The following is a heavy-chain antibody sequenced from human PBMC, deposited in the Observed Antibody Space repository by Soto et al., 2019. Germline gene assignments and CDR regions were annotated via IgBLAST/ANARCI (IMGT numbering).Heavy chain of an antibody. CDR2: IWYDGSNK. CDR3: AREVSSGWYLIALPYYYYGMDV. V-gene: IGHV3-33*01. CDR1: GFTFSSYG. J-gene: IGHJ6*02. D-gene: IGHD6-19*01. Sequence: GGSLRLSCAASGFTFSSYGMHWVRQAPGKGLEWVAVIWYDGSNKYYADSVKGRFTISRDNSKNTLYLQMNSLRAEDTAVYYCAREVSSGWYLIALPYYYYGMDVWGQGTTVTVSS.